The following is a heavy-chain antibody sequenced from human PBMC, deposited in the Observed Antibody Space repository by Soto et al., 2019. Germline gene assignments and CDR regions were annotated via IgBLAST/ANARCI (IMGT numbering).Heavy chain of an antibody. CDR1: NYRFSTYW. CDR2: IYPRDSDT. D-gene: IGHD2-15*01. V-gene: IGHV5-51*01. J-gene: IGHJ5*02. CDR3: ARDLGEYCSGGSCYSHPWFDP. Sequence: PGESLKISCEGFNYRFSTYWIGWVRQMPGRGLEWMGIIYPRDSDTRYSPSFQGRVTISADQSINTVYLHWNNLEASDTAVYYCARDLGEYCSGGSCYSHPWFDPWGQGTLVTVSS.